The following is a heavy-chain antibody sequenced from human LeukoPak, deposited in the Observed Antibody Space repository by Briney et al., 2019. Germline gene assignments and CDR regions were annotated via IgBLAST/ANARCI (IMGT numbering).Heavy chain of an antibody. Sequence: ASVKVSCKPSGYSLTGHYMHWVRQAPGQGLEWMGWINPNSGGTSFAQKFQGRVTMTRDTSISTAYMELSRLRFDDTAVYYCARDFSRLDYWGQGTLVTVSS. CDR1: GYSLTGHY. V-gene: IGHV1-2*02. CDR2: INPNSGGT. CDR3: ARDFSRLDY. J-gene: IGHJ4*02.